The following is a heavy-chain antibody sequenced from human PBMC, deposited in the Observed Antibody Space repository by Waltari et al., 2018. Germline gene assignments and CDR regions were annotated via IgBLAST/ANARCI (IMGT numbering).Heavy chain of an antibody. CDR3: ARRPVDYRNPRFDY. V-gene: IGHV1-2*02. Sequence: VQLVQSGAEVKTPGASVKVSCKASGYTFTDYSIHWVRQAPGQGLEWMGWGNPDSGGTNYAQKFQGSVTMTRDTSISTAYMELNNLGSDDTALYYCARRPVDYRNPRFDYWGQGTLVTVGS. CDR2: GNPDSGGT. J-gene: IGHJ4*02. CDR1: GYTFTDYS. D-gene: IGHD4-4*01.